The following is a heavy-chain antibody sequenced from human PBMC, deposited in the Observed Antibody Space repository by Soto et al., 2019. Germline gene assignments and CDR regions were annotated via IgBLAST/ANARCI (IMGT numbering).Heavy chain of an antibody. CDR2: INSDGSST. V-gene: IGHV3-74*01. J-gene: IGHJ6*02. Sequence: WGSLRLSCAASGFTFSSYWMHWVRQAPGKGLVWVSRINSDGSSTSYADSVKGRFTISRDNAKNTLYLQMNSLRAEDTAVYYCARARGTAMATAYYYYYYGMDVWGQGTTVTVSS. CDR3: ARARGTAMATAYYYYYYGMDV. CDR1: GFTFSSYW. D-gene: IGHD5-18*01.